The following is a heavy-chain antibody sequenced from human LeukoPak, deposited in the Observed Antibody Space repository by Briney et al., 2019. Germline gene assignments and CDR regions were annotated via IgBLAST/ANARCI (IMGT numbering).Heavy chain of an antibody. CDR3: ARTPSSNWYYFDY. Sequence: GGSLRLSCAASGFTFSSYAMHWVRQAPGKGLEWVTVISYDGRNKYYADSVKGRFTISRDNSKSTLYLQMNSLRAEDTAVYYCARTPSSNWYYFDYWGQGTLVTVSS. V-gene: IGHV3-30-3*01. D-gene: IGHD6-13*01. J-gene: IGHJ4*02. CDR2: ISYDGRNK. CDR1: GFTFSSYA.